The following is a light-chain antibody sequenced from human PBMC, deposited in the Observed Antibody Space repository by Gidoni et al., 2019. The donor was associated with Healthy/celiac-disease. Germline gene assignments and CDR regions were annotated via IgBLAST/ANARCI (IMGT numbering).Light chain of an antibody. J-gene: IGKJ4*01. CDR2: GAS. Sequence: EIVMTQSPATLSVSPGERATLSCRASQSVSSNLAWYQQKPGLAPRLLIYGASTRATGIPARFSGSGSGTEFTLTISSLQSEDFAVYDCQQYNNWPPLTFGGWTKVEIK. CDR1: QSVSSN. V-gene: IGKV3-15*01. CDR3: QQYNNWPPLT.